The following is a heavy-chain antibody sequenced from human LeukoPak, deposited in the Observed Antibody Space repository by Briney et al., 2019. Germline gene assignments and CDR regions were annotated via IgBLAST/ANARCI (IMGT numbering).Heavy chain of an antibody. CDR3: VYYAYVWGSYPGDS. CDR2: ISVSGDNT. J-gene: IGHJ4*02. D-gene: IGHD3-16*02. V-gene: IGHV3-23*01. CDR1: GFTFRNYA. Sequence: GCLRLSCAASGFTFRNYAMSWVRQAPGKGLEWVSGISVSGDNTKYADSVKGRFTISRDNSKNTLFLQMNSLRAEDTAVYYCVYYAYVWGSYPGDSWGQGTLVTVSS.